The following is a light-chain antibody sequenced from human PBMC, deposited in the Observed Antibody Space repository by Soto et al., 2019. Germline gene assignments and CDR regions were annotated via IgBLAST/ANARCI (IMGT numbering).Light chain of an antibody. V-gene: IGLV2-14*01. CDR2: EVS. CDR1: SSDVGGYNY. J-gene: IGLJ1*01. CDR3: SSFASSSIYV. Sequence: QSALTQPAAVSGSPGQSITISCTGTSSDVGGYNYVSWYQQHPDKAPKLIIYEVSHRPSGVSNRFSGSKSGNTASLTISGLQAEDEADYYCSSFASSSIYVFGIGTKLTVL.